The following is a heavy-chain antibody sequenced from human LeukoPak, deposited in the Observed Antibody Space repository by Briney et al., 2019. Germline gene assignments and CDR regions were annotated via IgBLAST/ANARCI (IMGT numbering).Heavy chain of an antibody. D-gene: IGHD6-19*01. Sequence: PSQTLSLTCTVSGGSLSSGGYYWSWIRQHPGKGLEWLGYIYYSGSTYYNPSLKSRVTISVDTSKNQFSLKLSSVTAADTAVYYCARYPQVAGPRGFDPWGQGTLVTVSS. CDR2: IYYSGST. J-gene: IGHJ5*02. CDR3: ARYPQVAGPRGFDP. CDR1: GGSLSSGGYY. V-gene: IGHV4-31*03.